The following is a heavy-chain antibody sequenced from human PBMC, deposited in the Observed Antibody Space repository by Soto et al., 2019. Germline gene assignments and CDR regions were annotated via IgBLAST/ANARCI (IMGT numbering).Heavy chain of an antibody. J-gene: IGHJ2*01. V-gene: IGHV5-51*01. CDR1: GYNFINHW. Sequence: GESLKISCKGSGYNFINHWIAWVRQMPGKGLEWMGIVYPDDSDTRYSPSFQGQVTISADKSISTAYLQWSSLEASDTAMYYCARPYVEMATIKVGVWYFDLWGRGTLVTVSS. D-gene: IGHD5-12*01. CDR3: ARPYVEMATIKVGVWYFDL. CDR2: VYPDDSDT.